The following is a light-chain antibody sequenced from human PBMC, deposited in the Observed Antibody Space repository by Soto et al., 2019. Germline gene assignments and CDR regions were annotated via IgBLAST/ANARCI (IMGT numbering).Light chain of an antibody. Sequence: GASVTITCRASQSISTYLNWHQQKPGTAPKLLIDAASRLQSGAPTMCSGRGSATVFTLTISSQQPEYFATYCCQHSYRTPRFGGGTKVDIK. J-gene: IGKJ4*01. CDR1: QSISTY. CDR2: AAS. V-gene: IGKV1-39*01. CDR3: QHSYRTPR.